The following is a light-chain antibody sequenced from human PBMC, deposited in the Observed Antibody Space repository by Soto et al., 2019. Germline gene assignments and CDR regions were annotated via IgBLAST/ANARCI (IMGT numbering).Light chain of an antibody. V-gene: IGLV2-14*03. J-gene: IGLJ2*01. CDR2: DVS. Sequence: QLVLTQPASVSGSPGQSITISCTGAVSEVAGYTYVSWYQQHPGKGPKVIIYDVSNRPSGVSNRFSGSKSGTTASLTISGLQDEDEADYYCSSFTSILGLFGGGTQLTVL. CDR3: SSFTSILGL. CDR1: VSEVAGYTY.